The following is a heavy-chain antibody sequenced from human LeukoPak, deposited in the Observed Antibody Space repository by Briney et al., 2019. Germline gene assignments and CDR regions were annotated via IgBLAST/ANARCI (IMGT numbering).Heavy chain of an antibody. CDR1: GFSFSSYD. Sequence: GGSLRLSCAASGFSFSSYDMSWVRQAPGKGLEWVSGIRGSGGSTFYADSVKGRFTISRDNSKNTLNLQMNSLRAEDTAVYYCAKSQLVGATYALDIWGQGAMVTVSS. V-gene: IGHV3-23*01. CDR3: AKSQLVGATYALDI. J-gene: IGHJ3*02. CDR2: IRGSGGST. D-gene: IGHD1-26*01.